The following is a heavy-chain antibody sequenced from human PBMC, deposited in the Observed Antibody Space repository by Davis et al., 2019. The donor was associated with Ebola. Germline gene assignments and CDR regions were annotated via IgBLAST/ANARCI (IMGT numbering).Heavy chain of an antibody. CDR3: ARDGNYGSGSPQVDY. J-gene: IGHJ4*02. Sequence: GESLKISCAASGFTFSGSAMHWVRQASGKGLEWVGRIRSKANSYATAYAASVKGRFTISRDDSKNTAYLQMNSLKTEDTAVYYCARDGNYGSGSPQVDYWGQGTLVTVSS. CDR1: GFTFSGSA. D-gene: IGHD3-10*01. CDR2: IRSKANSYAT. V-gene: IGHV3-73*01.